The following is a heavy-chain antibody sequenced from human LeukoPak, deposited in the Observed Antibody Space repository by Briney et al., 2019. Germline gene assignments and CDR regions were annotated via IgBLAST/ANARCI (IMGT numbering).Heavy chain of an antibody. CDR2: INEDGSEK. J-gene: IGHJ4*02. Sequence: GGSLRLSCAASGFTFSTSWMNWVRQAPGKGLEWVAGINEDGSEKYYVDSVKGRLTVSRDNAKNSLYLQMNSLGAEDTAVYYCARDLNGDTYWGQGTLVSVSS. V-gene: IGHV3-7*01. D-gene: IGHD3-10*01. CDR3: ARDLNGDTY. CDR1: GFTFSTSW.